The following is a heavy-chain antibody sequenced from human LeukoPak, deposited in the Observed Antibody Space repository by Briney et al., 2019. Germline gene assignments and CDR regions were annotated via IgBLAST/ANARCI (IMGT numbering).Heavy chain of an antibody. V-gene: IGHV1-46*01. Sequence: ASVTVSCTASGYTFTSNYIHWVRQAPGQGLEWVGMIYPRDGSTSYAQKFQGRVTVTRDTSTSTVHMELSGLRSEDTAVYYCARDQEGFDYWGQGTLVTVSS. CDR1: GYTFTSNY. CDR3: ARDQEGFDY. J-gene: IGHJ4*02. CDR2: IYPRDGST.